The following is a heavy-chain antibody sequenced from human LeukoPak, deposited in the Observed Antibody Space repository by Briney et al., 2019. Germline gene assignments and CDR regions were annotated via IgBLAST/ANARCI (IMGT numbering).Heavy chain of an antibody. D-gene: IGHD3-10*01. CDR2: IIPIFGTA. CDR3: ATVRGVIPTHFDY. CDR1: GGTFSSYA. J-gene: IGHJ4*02. V-gene: IGHV1-69*01. Sequence: SVKVSCKASGGTFSSYAISWVRQAPGQGLERMGGIIPIFGTANYAQKFQGRVTITADESTSTAYMELSSLRSEDTAVYYCATVRGVIPTHFDYWGQGALVTVPS.